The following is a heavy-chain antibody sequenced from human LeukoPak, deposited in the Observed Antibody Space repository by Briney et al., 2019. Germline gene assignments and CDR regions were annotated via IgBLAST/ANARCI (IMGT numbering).Heavy chain of an antibody. CDR1: GFTFSSYG. D-gene: IGHD3-10*01. V-gene: IGHV3-30*02. CDR3: VIGPGSYFSGVLPLDY. Sequence: GGSLRLSCAASGFTFSSYGMHWVRQAPGKGLEWVSFIRYDGSNKYYADSVTVRVTISRDNSQITLYLQMNSVRAEDTAVYYCVIGPGSYFSGVLPLDYWGQGTLVTVSS. J-gene: IGHJ4*02. CDR2: IRYDGSNK.